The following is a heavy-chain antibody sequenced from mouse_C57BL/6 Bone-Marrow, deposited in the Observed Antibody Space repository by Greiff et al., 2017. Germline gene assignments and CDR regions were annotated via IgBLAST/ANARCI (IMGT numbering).Heavy chain of an antibody. CDR3: ARGGGTMDY. V-gene: IGHV1-64*01. CDR1: GYTFTSYW. J-gene: IGHJ4*01. Sequence: QVQLKQPGAELVKPGASVKLSCKASGYTFTSYWMHWVKQRPGQGLEWIGMIHPNSGSTNYNEKFKSKATLTVDKSSSPAYMQLSSLTSEDSAVYYCARGGGTMDYWGQGTSVTVSS. CDR2: IHPNSGST.